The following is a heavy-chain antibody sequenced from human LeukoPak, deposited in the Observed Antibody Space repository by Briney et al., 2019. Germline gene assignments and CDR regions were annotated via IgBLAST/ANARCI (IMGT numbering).Heavy chain of an antibody. CDR2: MNPNSGNT. CDR3: ARVLLKEWGLRYYYYYMDV. Sequence: ASVKVSCKASGYTFTSYDINWVRQATGQGLEWMGWMNPNSGNTGYAQKFQGRVTMTRNTSISTAYMELSSLRSEDTAVYYCARVLLKEWGLRYYYYYMDVWGKGTTVTISS. V-gene: IGHV1-8*01. D-gene: IGHD3-3*01. J-gene: IGHJ6*03. CDR1: GYTFTSYD.